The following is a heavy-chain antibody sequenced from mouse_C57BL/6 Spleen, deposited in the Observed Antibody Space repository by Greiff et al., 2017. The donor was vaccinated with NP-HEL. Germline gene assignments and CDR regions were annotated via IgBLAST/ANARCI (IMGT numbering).Heavy chain of an antibody. CDR2: IYPGDGDT. J-gene: IGHJ4*01. CDR1: GYAFSSYW. V-gene: IGHV1-80*01. D-gene: IGHD2-4*01. CDR3: ARIRLRRDYYAMDY. Sequence: VQLQQSGAELVKPGASVKISCKASGYAFSSYWMNWVKQRPGKGLEWIGQIYPGDGDTNYNGKFKGKATLTADKSSSTAYMQLSSLTSEDSAVYFCARIRLRRDYYAMDYWGQGTSVTVSS.